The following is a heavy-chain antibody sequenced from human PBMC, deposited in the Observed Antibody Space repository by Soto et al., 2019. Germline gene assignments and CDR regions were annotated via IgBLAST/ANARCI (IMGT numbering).Heavy chain of an antibody. CDR2: IYYSGST. J-gene: IGHJ3*02. D-gene: IGHD4-17*01. CDR3: ARSYGDWAFDI. CDR1: GGSISSYY. V-gene: IGHV4-59*01. Sequence: SETLSLTCTGSGGSISSYYWSWIRQPPGKGLEWIGYIYYSGSTNYNPSLKSRVTISVDTSKNQFSLKLSSVTAADTAVYYCARSYGDWAFDIWGQGTMVTVSS.